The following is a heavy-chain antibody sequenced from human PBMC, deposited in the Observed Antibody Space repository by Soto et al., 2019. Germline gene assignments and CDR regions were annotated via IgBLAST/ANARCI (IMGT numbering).Heavy chain of an antibody. Sequence: GGSLRLSCAASGFTSSTYAMHWVRQAPGKGLEWVAVISYDGMNRYYADSVKGRFTTSRDNSKNTLQLQMQSLRPDETAVYYCARDASNYDFWTGRAYYFYGMDVWGQGTTVTVSS. D-gene: IGHD3-3*01. CDR3: ARDASNYDFWTGRAYYFYGMDV. CDR1: GFTSSTYA. J-gene: IGHJ6*02. V-gene: IGHV3-30*04. CDR2: ISYDGMNR.